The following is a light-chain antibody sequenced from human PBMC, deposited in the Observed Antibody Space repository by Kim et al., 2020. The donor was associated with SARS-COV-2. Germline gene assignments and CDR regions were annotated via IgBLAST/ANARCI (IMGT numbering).Light chain of an antibody. Sequence: QSVLTQPPSASGTPGQRVTISCSGSSSNIGSHTVNWYQQLPGTAPKLLIYSNNQRPSGVPDRFSGSKSGTSASLAISGLQSEDEADYYCVAWDGSLNGWVFGGGTKLTVL. J-gene: IGLJ3*02. CDR3: VAWDGSLNGWV. CDR1: SSNIGSHT. V-gene: IGLV1-44*01. CDR2: SNN.